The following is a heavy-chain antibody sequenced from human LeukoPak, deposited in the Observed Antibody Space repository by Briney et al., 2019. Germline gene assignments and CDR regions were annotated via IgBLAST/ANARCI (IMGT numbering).Heavy chain of an antibody. CDR1: GYTFTGCY. J-gene: IGHJ6*02. D-gene: IGHD3-10*01. CDR3: ASIGSGSPGGRYYYYGMDV. CDR2: INPNSGGT. Sequence: ASVKVSCKASGYTFTGCYMHWVRQAPGQGLEWMGWINPNSGGTNYAQKFQGRVTMTRDTSISTAYMELSRLRSDDTAVYYCASIGSGSPGGRYYYYGMDVWGQGTTVTVSS. V-gene: IGHV1-2*02.